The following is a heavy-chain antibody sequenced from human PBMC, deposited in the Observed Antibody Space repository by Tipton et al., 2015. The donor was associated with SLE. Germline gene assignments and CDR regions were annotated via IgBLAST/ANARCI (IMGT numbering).Heavy chain of an antibody. Sequence: TLSLTCTVSGGSISSYYWSWIRQPPGKGLEWIGYIYYSGSTNYNPSLKSRVTISVDTSKNQFSLKLSSVTAADPAVYYCARDLGRLYFDCWGQGTLVAVSS. CDR1: GGSISSYY. V-gene: IGHV4-59*01. J-gene: IGHJ4*02. D-gene: IGHD3-16*01. CDR2: IYYSGST. CDR3: ARDLGRLYFDC.